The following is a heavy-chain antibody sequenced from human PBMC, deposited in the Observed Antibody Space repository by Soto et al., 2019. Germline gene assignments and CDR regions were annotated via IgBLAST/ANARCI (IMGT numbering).Heavy chain of an antibody. V-gene: IGHV1-69*02. J-gene: IGHJ4*02. CDR2: IIPILGIA. CDR3: ASSTGDTAMVTYY. D-gene: IGHD5-18*01. Sequence: QVQLVQSGAEVKKPGSSVKVSCKASGGTFSSYTISWVRQAPGQGLEWMGRIIPILGIANYAQKFQGRVTITADKSTGTAYMELSRLRSEDTAVYYCASSTGDTAMVTYYWGQGTLVTVSS. CDR1: GGTFSSYT.